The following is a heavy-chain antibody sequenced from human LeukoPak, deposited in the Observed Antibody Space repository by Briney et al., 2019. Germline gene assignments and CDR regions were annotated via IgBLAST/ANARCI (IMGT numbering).Heavy chain of an antibody. Sequence: PSETLSLTSTVSGGSISSYYWSWIRQPPGKGLEWIGYIYYSGSTNYNPSLKSRVTISVDTSKNQFSLKLSSVTAADTAVYYCAREPLMTTVTTGWYFDLWGRGTLVTVSS. D-gene: IGHD4-17*01. CDR1: GGSISSYY. J-gene: IGHJ2*01. CDR2: IYYSGST. V-gene: IGHV4-59*01. CDR3: AREPLMTTVTTGWYFDL.